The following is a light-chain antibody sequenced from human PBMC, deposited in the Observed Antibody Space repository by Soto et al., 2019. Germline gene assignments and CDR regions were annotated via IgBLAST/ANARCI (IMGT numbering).Light chain of an antibody. CDR1: QSVSNNY. CDR2: GAS. CDR3: QQFGDSSYT. V-gene: IGKV3-20*01. Sequence: EIVLTQSPGTLSLSPGERATLSCRSSQSVSNNYLAWYQQKPGQAPRVLIFGASSRGTGIPDRFSGSGSGTDFTLTISRLEPEDSAVYYCQQFGDSSYTFGQGTKLEIK. J-gene: IGKJ2*01.